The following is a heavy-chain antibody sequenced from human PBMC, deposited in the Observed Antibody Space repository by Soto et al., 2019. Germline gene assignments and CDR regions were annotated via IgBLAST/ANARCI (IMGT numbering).Heavy chain of an antibody. CDR1: GFMFSSYA. Sequence: GGSLRLSCAVSGFMFSSYAMTWVRQAPGKGLEWASSISGSGGSTYYSDSVRGRFTISRDNSKKMLYLEMNSLKGDDTAVYYCAKDGSWGDHYYFDNWGQGTLVTVSS. CDR2: ISGSGGST. CDR3: AKDGSWGDHYYFDN. V-gene: IGHV3-23*01. D-gene: IGHD2-21*02. J-gene: IGHJ4*02.